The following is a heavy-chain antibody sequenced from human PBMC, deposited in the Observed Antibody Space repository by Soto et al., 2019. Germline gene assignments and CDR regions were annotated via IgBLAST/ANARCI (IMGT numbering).Heavy chain of an antibody. Sequence: SETLSLTCTVSGGSISSGGYYWSWIRQHPGKGLEWIGYIYYSGSTYYNPSLKSRVTISVDTSKNQFSLKLSSVTAADTAVYYCVRDNANYDSPVPFDYWGQGTLVTVSS. D-gene: IGHD3-22*01. CDR3: VRDNANYDSPVPFDY. V-gene: IGHV4-31*03. J-gene: IGHJ4*02. CDR2: IYYSGST. CDR1: GGSISSGGYY.